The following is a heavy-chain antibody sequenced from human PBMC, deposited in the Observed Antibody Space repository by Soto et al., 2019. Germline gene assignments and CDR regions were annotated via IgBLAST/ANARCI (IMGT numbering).Heavy chain of an antibody. D-gene: IGHD3-16*01. J-gene: IGHJ6*02. V-gene: IGHV3-9*01. Sequence: PGGSLRLSCAASGFTFDDYAMHWVRQAPGKGLEWVSGISWNSGSIGYADSVKGRFTISRDNAKNSLYLQMNSLRAEDTALYYCAKDFVIRGRLNGMDVWGQGTTVTVSS. CDR1: GFTFDDYA. CDR3: AKDFVIRGRLNGMDV. CDR2: ISWNSGSI.